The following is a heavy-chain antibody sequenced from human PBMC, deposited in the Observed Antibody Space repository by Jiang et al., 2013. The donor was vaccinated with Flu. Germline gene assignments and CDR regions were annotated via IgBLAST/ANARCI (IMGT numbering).Heavy chain of an antibody. CDR1: GGSISTSSYY. J-gene: IGHJ4*02. CDR3: ARHASAYNWNYGNNFDY. CDR2: IYYSGST. Sequence: PGLVKPSETLSLTCTVSGGSISTSSYYWGWIRQPPGKGLEWIGSIYYSGSTYYNPSLKSRVTISVDTSKNQFSLKLSSVTAADTAVYYCARHASAYNWNYGNNFDYWGQGTLVTVSS. V-gene: IGHV4-39*01. D-gene: IGHD1-7*01.